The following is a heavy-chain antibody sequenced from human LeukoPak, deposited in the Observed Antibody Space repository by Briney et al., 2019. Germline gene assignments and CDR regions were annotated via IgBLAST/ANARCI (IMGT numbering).Heavy chain of an antibody. V-gene: IGHV1-8*01. D-gene: IGHD3-16*01. CDR3: ARGGSRGGAVDY. J-gene: IGHJ4*02. Sequence: ASVKVSCKASGYTFTSYGINWVRQATGQGLEWMGWMNPNSGNTGYAQKFQGRVTMTRNTSISTAYMELSSLRSEDMAVYYCARGGSRGGAVDYWGQGTLVTVSS. CDR1: GYTFTSYG. CDR2: MNPNSGNT.